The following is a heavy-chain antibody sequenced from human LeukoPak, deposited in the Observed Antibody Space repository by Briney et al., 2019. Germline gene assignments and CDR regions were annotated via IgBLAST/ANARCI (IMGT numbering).Heavy chain of an antibody. CDR1: GFTFSSYW. CDR3: ARRSGSYYYYYGMDV. Sequence: GGSLRLSCAASGFTFSSYWMNWVRQAPGKGLEWVANIKQDGSEKYYVDSVKGRFTISRDNAKNSLYLQMNSLRAEDTAVYYCARRSGSYYYYYGMDVWGQGTTVTVSS. CDR2: IKQDGSEK. D-gene: IGHD1-26*01. V-gene: IGHV3-7*01. J-gene: IGHJ6*02.